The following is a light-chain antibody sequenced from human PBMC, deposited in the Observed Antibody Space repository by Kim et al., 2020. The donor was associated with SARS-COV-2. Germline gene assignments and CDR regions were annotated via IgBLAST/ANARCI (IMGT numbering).Light chain of an antibody. CDR1: QTINSR. CDR3: QQSNDWPPLT. Sequence: SPGDSATRSCRGSQTINSRLVWYQHKPGQAPRLLIYDATTRATGVPARFIGSGSETDFTLTISSLQSEDFAVYYCQQSNDWPPLTFGQGTKVDIK. J-gene: IGKJ1*01. V-gene: IGKV3-15*01. CDR2: DAT.